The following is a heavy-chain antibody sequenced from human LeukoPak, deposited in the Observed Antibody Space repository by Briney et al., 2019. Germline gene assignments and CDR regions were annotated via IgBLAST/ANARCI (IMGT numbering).Heavy chain of an antibody. D-gene: IGHD1-26*01. J-gene: IGHJ4*02. Sequence: SETLSLTCTVAGGSISSGSYCWSWIRQPGGKGLEWIGQIYSTGNTNYNPSLKSRVTMSVDTSKNQFSLKLTSVTAADTAVYYCARATVGATGGIFFDYWGQGTLVTVSS. CDR1: GGSISSGSYC. CDR2: IYSTGNT. V-gene: IGHV4-61*09. CDR3: ARATVGATGGIFFDY.